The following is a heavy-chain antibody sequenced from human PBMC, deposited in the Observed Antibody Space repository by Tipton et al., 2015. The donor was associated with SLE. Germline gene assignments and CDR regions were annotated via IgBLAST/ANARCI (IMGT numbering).Heavy chain of an antibody. V-gene: IGHV3-15*01. J-gene: IGHJ6*02. D-gene: IGHD6-13*01. CDR1: GFTVSHAW. CDR2: IKSKTDGGTT. Sequence: SLRLSCAASGFTVSHAWMTWVRQAPGKGLEWVGHIKSKTDGGTTHYAAPLEGRFTISTDASKNTLYLQMNSLQTEDTAVYYCTAPPGYSNGWYAYYHYGMDVWGLGTTVTVSS. CDR3: TAPPGYSNGWYAYYHYGMDV.